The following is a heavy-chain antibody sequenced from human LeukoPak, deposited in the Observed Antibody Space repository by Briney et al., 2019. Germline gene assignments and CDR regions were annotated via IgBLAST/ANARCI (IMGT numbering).Heavy chain of an antibody. CDR2: INPNSGGT. CDR1: GYTFTGYY. Sequence: GASVKVSCKASGYTFTGYYMHWVRQAPGQGLEWMGWINPNSGGTNYAQKFQGRVTMTRDTSIGTAYMELSRLRSDDTAVYYCARGSPIVLMVYAYAFDIWGQGTMVTVSS. J-gene: IGHJ3*02. CDR3: ARGSPIVLMVYAYAFDI. D-gene: IGHD2-8*01. V-gene: IGHV1-2*02.